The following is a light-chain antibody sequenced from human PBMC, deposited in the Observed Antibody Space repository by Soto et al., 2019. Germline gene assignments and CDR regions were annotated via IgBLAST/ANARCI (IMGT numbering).Light chain of an antibody. CDR3: AAWDDSLSAQVV. CDR1: SSNIGSNY. CDR2: SNN. V-gene: IGLV1-47*02. Sequence: QPVLTQPPSASGTPGQRVTISCSGSSSNIGSNYVYWYQQLPGTAPKLLIYSNNQRPSGVPDRFSGSKSGTSASLAISGLRSEDEADYYCAAWDDSLSAQVVFGGGTKVTVL. J-gene: IGLJ2*01.